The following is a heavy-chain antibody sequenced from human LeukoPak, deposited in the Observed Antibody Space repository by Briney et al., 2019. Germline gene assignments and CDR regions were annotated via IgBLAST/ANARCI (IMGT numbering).Heavy chain of an antibody. D-gene: IGHD3-10*01. V-gene: IGHV3-48*02. CDR3: ARGGNIDF. CDR1: GFIFSSYS. Sequence: GGSLRLSCAASGFIFSSYSMNWGRQAPGRGLEWFSYISSGSGTIYYADSVKGRFTISRDNAKNSVYLQMNSLRDEDTAVYYCARGGNIDFWGQGTLVTVSS. J-gene: IGHJ4*02. CDR2: ISSGSGTI.